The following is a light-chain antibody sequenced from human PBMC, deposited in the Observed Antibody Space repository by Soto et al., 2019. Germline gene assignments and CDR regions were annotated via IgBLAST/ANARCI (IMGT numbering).Light chain of an antibody. CDR3: LLSYSGTNWV. Sequence: QAVVTQEPSLTVSPGGTVTLTCGSSTGAVTSGNYPYWFQQKPGHAPRTLIYDTTNKQSWTPARFSGSLLGGNAALTLAGAKTDDEADYYCLLSYSGTNWVFGGGTKVTVL. J-gene: IGLJ3*02. V-gene: IGLV7-46*01. CDR1: TGAVTSGNY. CDR2: DTT.